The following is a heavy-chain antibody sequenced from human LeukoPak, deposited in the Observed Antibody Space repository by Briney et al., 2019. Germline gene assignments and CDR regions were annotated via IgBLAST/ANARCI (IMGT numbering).Heavy chain of an antibody. CDR3: ARDWGYERTHAFDI. D-gene: IGHD2-2*01. CDR1: GFTFSSFA. CDR2: ITRSGTT. V-gene: IGHV3-23*01. Sequence: GGSLRLSCAASGFTFSSFAMSWVRQAPGKGLEWVSVITRSGTTYYADSVKGRFTISRDNSKNTLYLQMNSLRAEDTAVYFCARDWGYERTHAFDIWGQGTMVTVSS. J-gene: IGHJ3*02.